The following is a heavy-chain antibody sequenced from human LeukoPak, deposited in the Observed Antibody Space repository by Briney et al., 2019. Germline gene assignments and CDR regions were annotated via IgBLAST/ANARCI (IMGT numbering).Heavy chain of an antibody. CDR3: ATSLGYCSSTSCYWDDAFDI. J-gene: IGHJ3*02. CDR1: GYTFTSYY. CDR2: IIPIFGTA. V-gene: IGHV1-69*13. D-gene: IGHD2-2*01. Sequence: SVKVSCKASGYTFTSYYMHWVRQAPGQGLEWMGGIIPIFGTANYAQKFQGRVTITADESTSTAYMELSSLRSEDTAVYYCATSLGYCSSTSCYWDDAFDIWGQGTMVTVSS.